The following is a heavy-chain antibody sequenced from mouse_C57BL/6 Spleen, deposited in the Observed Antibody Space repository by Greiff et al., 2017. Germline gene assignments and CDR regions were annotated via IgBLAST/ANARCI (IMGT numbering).Heavy chain of an antibody. CDR1: GYNFNSYW. Sequence: QVQLQQPGAELVKPGASVKLSCKASGYNFNSYWMHWVKQRTGQGLEWIGMSHPNDGGTNYNAKFKSKATLTVDKSSSTAYMQLSSLTSEDSAVYYCAPPITTRGYYAMDYWGQGTSVTVSA. D-gene: IGHD2-4*01. J-gene: IGHJ4*01. V-gene: IGHV1-64*01. CDR3: APPITTRGYYAMDY. CDR2: SHPNDGGT.